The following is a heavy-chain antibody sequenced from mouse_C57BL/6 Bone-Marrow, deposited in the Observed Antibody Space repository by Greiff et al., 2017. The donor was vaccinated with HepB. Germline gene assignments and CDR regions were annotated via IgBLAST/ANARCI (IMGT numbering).Heavy chain of an antibody. J-gene: IGHJ3*01. Sequence: EVKLMESGPELVKPGASVKISCKASGYSFTDYNMNWVKQSNGKSLEWIGVINPNYGTTSYNQKFKGKATLTGDQSSSPTYMQRNSLTSEYSAVYYCARWGPWFAYWGQGTLVTVSA. CDR2: INPNYGTT. CDR1: GYSFTDYN. V-gene: IGHV1-39*01. CDR3: ARWGPWFAY.